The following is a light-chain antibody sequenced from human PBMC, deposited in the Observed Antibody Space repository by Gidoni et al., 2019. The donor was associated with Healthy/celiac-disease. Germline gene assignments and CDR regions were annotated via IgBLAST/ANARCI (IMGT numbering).Light chain of an antibody. CDR2: GAS. V-gene: IGKV3-15*01. Sequence: EIGMKQSPATLSVSPGESATLSCRASQGVSSNLAWYQQKPGQAPRLLIYGASTRATGIPARFSGSGSGTEFTLTISSLQSEDFAVYYCQQYNNWLWTFGQGTKVEIK. CDR1: QGVSSN. J-gene: IGKJ1*01. CDR3: QQYNNWLWT.